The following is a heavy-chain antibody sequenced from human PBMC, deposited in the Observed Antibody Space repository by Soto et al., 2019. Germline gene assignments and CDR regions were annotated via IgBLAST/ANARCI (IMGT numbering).Heavy chain of an antibody. V-gene: IGHV4-34*01. CDR2: INHSGST. CDR1: GGSFSGYY. J-gene: IGHJ6*03. Sequence: TLSLTSAFAGGSFSGYYWSWIRQPPGKGLEWIGEINHSGSTNYNPSLKSRVTISVDTSKNQFSLKLSSVTAADTAVYYCARGTGWTYYYYYYMDVWGKGTTVTVSS. CDR3: ARGTGWTYYYYYYMDV.